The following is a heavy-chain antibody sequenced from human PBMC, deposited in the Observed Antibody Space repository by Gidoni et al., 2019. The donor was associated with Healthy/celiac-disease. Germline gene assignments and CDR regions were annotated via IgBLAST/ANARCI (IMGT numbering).Heavy chain of an antibody. CDR2: ISWNSGSI. CDR1: GFTFDDYA. V-gene: IGHV3-9*01. Sequence: EVQLVESGGGLVQPGRSLRLSCAASGFTFDDYAMHWVRQAPGKGLEWVSGISWNSGSIGYADSVKGRFTISRDNAKNSLYLQMNSLRAEDTALYYCAKGYDFWSGDYYYGMDVWGQGTTVTVSS. J-gene: IGHJ6*02. CDR3: AKGYDFWSGDYYYGMDV. D-gene: IGHD3-3*01.